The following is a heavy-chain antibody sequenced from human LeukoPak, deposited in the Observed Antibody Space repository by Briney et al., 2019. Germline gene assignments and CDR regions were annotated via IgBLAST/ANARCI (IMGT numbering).Heavy chain of an antibody. CDR3: ARDYSRSYYLILDY. J-gene: IGHJ4*02. CDR2: IKEDRSEK. V-gene: IGHV3-7*01. Sequence: GGSLRLSCAASGFTFSSYWMTWVRQAPGKGLEWVANIKEDRSEKYYVDSVKGRFTISRDNAKNSLYLQMNSLRAEDTAVYYCARDYSRSYYLILDYWGQGTLVTVSS. CDR1: GFTFSSYW. D-gene: IGHD1-26*01.